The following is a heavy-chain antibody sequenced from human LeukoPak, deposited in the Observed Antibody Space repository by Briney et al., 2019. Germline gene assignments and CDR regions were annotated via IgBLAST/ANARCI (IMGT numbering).Heavy chain of an antibody. J-gene: IGHJ4*02. V-gene: IGHV4-59*01. CDR3: ARGDYEIDY. Sequence: PSETLSLTCTVSGGSISSYYWSWIRQPPGKGLEWIGYIYYSGGTNYNPSLKSRVTISVDTSKNQFSLKLSSVTAADTAVYYCARGDYEIDYWGQGTLVTVSS. CDR2: IYYSGGT. CDR1: GGSISSYY. D-gene: IGHD4-17*01.